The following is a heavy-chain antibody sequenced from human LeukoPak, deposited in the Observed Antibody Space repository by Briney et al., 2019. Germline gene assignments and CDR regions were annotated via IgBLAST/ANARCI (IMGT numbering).Heavy chain of an antibody. V-gene: IGHV3-21*01. D-gene: IGHD1-26*01. CDR1: GFTFSSYS. Sequence: PGGSLRLSCAASGFTFSSYSMNWVRQAPGKGLEWVSSISSSSRYIYYADSVKGRFTISRDNAKNSLYLQMNSLRAEDTAVYYCARDRELTTVFDYRGQGTLVTVSS. J-gene: IGHJ4*02. CDR3: ARDRELTTVFDY. CDR2: ISSSSRYI.